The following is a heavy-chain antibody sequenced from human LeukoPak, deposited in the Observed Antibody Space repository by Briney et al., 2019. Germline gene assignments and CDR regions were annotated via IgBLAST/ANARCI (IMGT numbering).Heavy chain of an antibody. CDR1: GFTFNDYP. J-gene: IGHJ6*02. D-gene: IGHD6-6*01. CDR3: ARDGFRYTSSSGRYYYYGMDV. Sequence: AGGSLRLSCAASGFTFNDYPMHWVRQAPGKGLEWVSLISGDGSVTYYADSVKGRFTISRDNAKNSLYLQMNSLRDEDTAVYYCARDGFRYTSSSGRYYYYGMDVWGQGTTVTVSS. CDR2: ISGDGSVT. V-gene: IGHV3-43*02.